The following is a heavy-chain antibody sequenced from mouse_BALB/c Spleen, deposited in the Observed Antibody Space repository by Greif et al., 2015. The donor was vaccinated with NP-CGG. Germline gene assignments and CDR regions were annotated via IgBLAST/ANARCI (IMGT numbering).Heavy chain of an antibody. J-gene: IGHJ4*01. Sequence: VQLKESGAELVRPGALVKLSCKASGFNIKDYYMHWVKQRPEQGLEWIGWIDPENGNTIYDPKFQGKASITADTSSNTAYLQLSSLTSEDTAVYYCARRGYSDAMDYWGQGTSVTVSS. V-gene: IGHV14-1*02. D-gene: IGHD2-3*01. CDR3: ARRGYSDAMDY. CDR2: IDPENGNT. CDR1: GFNIKDYY.